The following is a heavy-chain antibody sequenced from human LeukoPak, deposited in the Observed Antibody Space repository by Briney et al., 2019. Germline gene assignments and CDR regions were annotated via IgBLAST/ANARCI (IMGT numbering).Heavy chain of an antibody. CDR1: GDSVSSNSVT. D-gene: IGHD5-24*01. CDR3: AREVEMATTEFDY. Sequence: SQTLSLTCAISGDSVSSNSVTWNWIRQSPSRGLEWLGRTYYRSKWYNDYAVSVKSRITINPDTSKNQFSLQLNSVTPEDTAVYYCAREVEMATTEFDYWGQGTLVTVSS. V-gene: IGHV6-1*01. CDR2: TYYRSKWYN. J-gene: IGHJ4*02.